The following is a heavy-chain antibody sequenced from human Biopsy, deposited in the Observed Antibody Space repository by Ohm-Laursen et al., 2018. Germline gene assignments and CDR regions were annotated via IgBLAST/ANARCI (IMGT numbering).Heavy chain of an antibody. CDR1: GYTITGYH. J-gene: IGHJ5*02. CDR2: MNAKTGDT. CDR3: TRGGYYYDSLAYYYWFDP. Sequence: ASVKVSCKASGYTITGYHVHWVRQAPGQGLEWMGWMNAKTGDTNYAQKFQGRVTMTRDTSISTAYVDLSSLRSDDTAVYYCTRGGYYYDSLAYYYWFDPWGQGTLVTVSS. D-gene: IGHD3-22*01. V-gene: IGHV1-2*02.